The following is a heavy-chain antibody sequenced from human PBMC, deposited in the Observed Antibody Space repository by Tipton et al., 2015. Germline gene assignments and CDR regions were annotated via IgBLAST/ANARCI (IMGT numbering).Heavy chain of an antibody. CDR2: IYYSGST. V-gene: IGHV4-39*01. J-gene: IGHJ3*02. CDR1: GGSISTRTYY. Sequence: TLSLTCSVSGGSISTRTYYWGWIRQPPGKGLEFIGTIYYSGSTYYNPSLKSRVSISVDTSKTLISLSLSSVTAADTAVYYCARGSFDIWGQGTLVTVSS. CDR3: ARGSFDI.